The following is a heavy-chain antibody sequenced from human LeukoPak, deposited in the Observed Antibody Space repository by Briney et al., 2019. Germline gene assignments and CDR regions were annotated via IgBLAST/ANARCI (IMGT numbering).Heavy chain of an antibody. CDR3: AKSSYYYDSSVCGKYYFGN. V-gene: IGHV3-48*04. Sequence: PGGSLRLSCAASGFAFSTYNMNWVRQAPGKGLEWVSYIASGSSAIYYADSVKGRFTISRDNVKNSLYLQMNSLRAEDTAVCYCAKSSYYYDSSVCGKYYFGNWGEGTLVTVSP. CDR2: IASGSSAI. CDR1: GFAFSTYN. D-gene: IGHD3-22*01. J-gene: IGHJ4*02.